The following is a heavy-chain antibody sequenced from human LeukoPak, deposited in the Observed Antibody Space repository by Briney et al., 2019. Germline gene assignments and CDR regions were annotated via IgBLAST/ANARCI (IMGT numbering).Heavy chain of an antibody. Sequence: GGSLRLSCAASGFTFSSYSMNWVRQAPGKGLEWVSFISSSSSYIYYADSVKGRFTISRDNAKNSLYPQMNSLRAEDTAVYYCARGTSSGIDYWGQGTLVTVSS. J-gene: IGHJ4*02. CDR2: ISSSSSYI. D-gene: IGHD6-19*01. CDR3: ARGTSSGIDY. CDR1: GFTFSSYS. V-gene: IGHV3-21*01.